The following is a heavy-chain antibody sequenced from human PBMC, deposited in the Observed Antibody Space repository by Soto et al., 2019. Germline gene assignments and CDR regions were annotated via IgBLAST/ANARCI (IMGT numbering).Heavy chain of an antibody. Sequence: GESLKISCKGSGYIFTNYWIAWVRQMPGKGLEWMGIIFPSDSDTRYSPSFQGQVTISADRSTSTVFLQWASLKASDTAVYFCARKDKSGYFNWFDPWGQGTLVTVSS. D-gene: IGHD3-22*01. CDR1: GYIFTNYW. CDR2: IFPSDSDT. V-gene: IGHV5-51*01. CDR3: ARKDKSGYFNWFDP. J-gene: IGHJ5*02.